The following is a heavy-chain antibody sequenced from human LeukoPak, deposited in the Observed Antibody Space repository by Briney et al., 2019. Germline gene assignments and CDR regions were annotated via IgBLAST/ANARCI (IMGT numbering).Heavy chain of an antibody. V-gene: IGHV3-48*03. CDR2: VSSSGSTM. D-gene: IGHD3-16*01. J-gene: IGHJ4*02. CDR1: GFTFSDYE. CDR3: ARDRLDYFDS. Sequence: GGSLRLSFVASGFTFSDYEMSWVRQAPGRGLEWVSYVSSSGSTMYYAGSVKGRFTVSRDDAKNSVSLQMNSLRAEDTAVYYCARDRLDYFDSWGQGTLVTVSS.